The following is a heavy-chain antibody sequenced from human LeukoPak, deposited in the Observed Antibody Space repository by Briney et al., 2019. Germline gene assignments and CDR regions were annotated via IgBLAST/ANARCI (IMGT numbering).Heavy chain of an antibody. D-gene: IGHD6-13*01. Sequence: GGSLRLSCSASRFTFSSYWMSWVRQAPGKGLEWVATIKQDGSEKYYVDSVKGRFTISRDNAKNSLYLQMNSLRAEDTAVYYCARAHSSTWYGFDYWGQGTLVTVSS. J-gene: IGHJ4*02. CDR2: IKQDGSEK. V-gene: IGHV3-7*04. CDR3: ARAHSSTWYGFDY. CDR1: RFTFSSYW.